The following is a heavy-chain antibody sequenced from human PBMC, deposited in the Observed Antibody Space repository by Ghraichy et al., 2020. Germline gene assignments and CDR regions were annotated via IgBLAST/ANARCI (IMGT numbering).Heavy chain of an antibody. V-gene: IGHV3-53*01. CDR1: GFTVSSNY. CDR2: IYSGGST. Sequence: GESLNISCAASGFTVSSNYMSWVRQAPGKGLEWVSVIYSGGSTYYADSVKGRFTISRDNSKNTLYLQMNSLRAEDTAVYYCASDPYYYGMDVWGQGTTVTVSS. CDR3: ASDPYYYGMDV. J-gene: IGHJ6*02.